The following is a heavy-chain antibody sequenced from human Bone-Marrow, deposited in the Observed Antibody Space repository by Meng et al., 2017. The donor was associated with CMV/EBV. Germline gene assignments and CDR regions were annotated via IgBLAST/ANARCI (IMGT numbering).Heavy chain of an antibody. D-gene: IGHD1-26*01. CDR1: GFTFSDYY. CDR3: ARDWVGALYYNMDV. V-gene: IGHV3-11*04. CDR2: ISSSGSTI. J-gene: IGHJ6*02. Sequence: GESLKISCAASGFTFSDYYMSWIRQATGKGLEWVSYISSSGSTISYADSVKGRFTISRDNAKNSLYLQMNSLRAEDTAVYYCARDWVGALYYNMDVWGQGTTVTVSS.